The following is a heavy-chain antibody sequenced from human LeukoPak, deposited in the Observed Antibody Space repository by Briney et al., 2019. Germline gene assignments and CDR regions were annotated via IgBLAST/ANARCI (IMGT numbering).Heavy chain of an antibody. CDR3: ANCGGGCHSFDY. Sequence: SETLSLTCTVSGGSIRTSSYYWGWIRQPPGKGLEWIGRIYDSGSTYYNPSLKSRVTISVDTSKNQFSLKLSSVTAADTAVYYCANCGGGCHSFDYWGQGILVTVSS. CDR1: GGSIRTSSYY. V-gene: IGHV4-39*01. CDR2: IYDSGST. D-gene: IGHD2-21*01. J-gene: IGHJ4*02.